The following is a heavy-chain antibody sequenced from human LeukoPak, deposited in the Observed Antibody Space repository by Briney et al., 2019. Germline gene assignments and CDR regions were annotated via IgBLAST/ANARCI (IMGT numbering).Heavy chain of an antibody. J-gene: IGHJ4*02. D-gene: IGHD7-27*01. CDR3: ARELLGAPTPGAY. CDR1: TVSGSSGNW. V-gene: IGHV4-4*02. Sequence: ASETLSLTCALSTVSGSSGNWWSWVRQPPGKGLEWIGEVHKTGKTNYNPSLETRVTISIDASKNQLSLELTSVTAADAAVYYCARELLGAPTPGAYWGQGTRVTVSS. CDR2: VHKTGKT.